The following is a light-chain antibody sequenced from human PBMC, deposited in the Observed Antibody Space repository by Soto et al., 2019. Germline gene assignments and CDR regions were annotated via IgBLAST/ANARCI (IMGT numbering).Light chain of an antibody. CDR3: AAWDDSLNGLYV. Sequence: QSALTQPPSASGTPGRRVTISCSGSSSNIGSNTVNWYQQLPGTAPKLLIYSNNQRPSGVPDRFSGSKSGTSASLVISGLQSEDEADYYCAAWDDSLNGLYVFGTGTKVTVL. CDR2: SNN. CDR1: SSNIGSNT. J-gene: IGLJ1*01. V-gene: IGLV1-44*01.